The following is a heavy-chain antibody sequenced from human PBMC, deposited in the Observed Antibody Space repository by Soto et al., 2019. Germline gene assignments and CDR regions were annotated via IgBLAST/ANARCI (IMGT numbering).Heavy chain of an antibody. CDR1: GGSISSTTYY. V-gene: IGHV4-39*01. Sequence: SETLSLTCSVSGGSISSTTYYWGWIRQPPGKTLEWIGGMFYSGSTYYNPSLKSRVTISVDTSKNKLSLKLSSVTAADTAVYYCARHGRRYSSGWYLNWFDPWGQGTLVTVS. CDR3: ARHGRRYSSGWYLNWFDP. D-gene: IGHD6-19*01. J-gene: IGHJ5*02. CDR2: MFYSGST.